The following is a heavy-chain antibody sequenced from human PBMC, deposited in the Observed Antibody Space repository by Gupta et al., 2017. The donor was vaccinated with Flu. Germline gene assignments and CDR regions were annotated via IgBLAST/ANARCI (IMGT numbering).Heavy chain of an antibody. Sequence: QLQESGPGRVKPSETLSLTSTVSGPSISSSPYSWGWVRQSPGSGLEWIGTKHSSGSIFYNPSLGSRVTISVDTSKNQFSLNLSSLTVADTAVYYCARLPTGYPNWFDPWGQGTLVIVSS. D-gene: IGHD3-9*01. CDR1: GPSISSSPYS. CDR2: KHSSGSI. CDR3: ARLPTGYPNWFDP. V-gene: IGHV4-39*01. J-gene: IGHJ5*02.